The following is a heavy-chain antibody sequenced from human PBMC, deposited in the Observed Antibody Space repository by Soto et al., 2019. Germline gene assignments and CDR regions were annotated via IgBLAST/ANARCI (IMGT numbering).Heavy chain of an antibody. J-gene: IGHJ4*02. V-gene: IGHV4-61*01. CDR1: GGSVSSGSYY. CDR2: IYYSGST. CDR3: ARRFDSSGYYHFDY. Sequence: SETLSLTCTVSGGSVSSGSYYWSWIRQSPGKGLEWIGYIYYSGSTNYNPSLKSRVTISVDTSKNQLSLKLSSVTAADTAVYYCARRFDSSGYYHFDYWGQGTLVTVAS. D-gene: IGHD3-22*01.